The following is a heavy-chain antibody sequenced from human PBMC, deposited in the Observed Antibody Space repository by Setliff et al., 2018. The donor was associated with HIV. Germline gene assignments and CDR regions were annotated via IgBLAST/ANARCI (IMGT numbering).Heavy chain of an antibody. Sequence: SCAASGFTFSNYAMSWVRQAPEKGLEWVSAIANSGGYTYHADSVKGRFTISRDDSKNTLYLQMNSLRAEDTAVYYCAKAPLGYCSSATCYQFDYWGQGTLVTVSS. J-gene: IGHJ4*02. CDR2: IANSGGYT. V-gene: IGHV3-23*01. D-gene: IGHD2-2*01. CDR1: GFTFSNYA. CDR3: AKAPLGYCSSATCYQFDY.